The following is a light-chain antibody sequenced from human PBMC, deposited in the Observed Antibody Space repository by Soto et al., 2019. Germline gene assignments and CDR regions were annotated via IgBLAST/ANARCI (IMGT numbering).Light chain of an antibody. CDR3: QQYGSSSWT. CDR2: GTS. Sequence: EVVLTQSPGTLSLSPGERATLSCRASQSVSSSYLDWYQQKPGQAPRLLIYGTSSRATGIPDRFRGSGSGTDFTLTISRLEPEDVAVYYCQQYGSSSWTFGQGTKVEIK. V-gene: IGKV3-20*01. CDR1: QSVSSSY. J-gene: IGKJ1*01.